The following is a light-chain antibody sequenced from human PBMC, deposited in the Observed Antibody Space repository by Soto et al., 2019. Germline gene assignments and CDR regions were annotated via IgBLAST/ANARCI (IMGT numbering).Light chain of an antibody. CDR2: GAS. Sequence: EIVLTQSPGTLSLSPGERATLSCRASQSVSSSYLAWYQQKPGQAPRLLIYGASSRPTGIPDRFSGSGSGTDFTLTISRLEPEDFAVYYCQQYGSSPPRLTFGGGTKVEIK. CDR1: QSVSSSY. V-gene: IGKV3-20*01. CDR3: QQYGSSPPRLT. J-gene: IGKJ4*01.